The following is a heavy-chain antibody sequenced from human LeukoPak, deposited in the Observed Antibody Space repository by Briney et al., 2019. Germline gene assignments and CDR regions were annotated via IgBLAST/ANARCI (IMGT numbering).Heavy chain of an antibody. CDR3: ASSWYFS. D-gene: IGHD6-13*01. CDR2: IKSKTAGGTT. J-gene: IGHJ4*02. Sequence: GGSLRLSCAASGFTFNTAWMTWVRQAPGKGLESVGRIKSKTAGGTTDYAAPVKGRFTISRDDSKNTLYLQMNSLKTEDTAVYYCASSWYFSGGQGTLVTVSS. CDR1: GFTFNTAW. V-gene: IGHV3-15*01.